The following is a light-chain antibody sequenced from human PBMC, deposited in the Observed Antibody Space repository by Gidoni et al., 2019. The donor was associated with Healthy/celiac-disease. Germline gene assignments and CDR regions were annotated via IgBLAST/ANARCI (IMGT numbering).Light chain of an antibody. CDR2: DVS. CDR3: SSYTSSSTQV. Sequence: QSALTQPASVSGSPGQSITISCTGTSSDVGGYTYVSWYQQHPGKAHKLMLYDVSKRPSWVSNRFPGSKSGNTASLTISGLQAEDEADYYCSSYTSSSTQVFGTGTKVTVL. CDR1: SSDVGGYTY. J-gene: IGLJ1*01. V-gene: IGLV2-14*01.